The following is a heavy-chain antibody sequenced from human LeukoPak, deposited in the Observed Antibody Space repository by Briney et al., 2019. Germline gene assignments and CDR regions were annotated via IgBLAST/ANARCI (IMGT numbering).Heavy chain of an antibody. CDR3: ARHFQGYYYDSSGYNKPRYYYYMDV. CDR1: GYSFINYW. Sequence: GESLKISCKGSGYSFINYWIGWVRQMPGKGLEWMGIIYPGDSDTRYSPSFQGQVTISADKSISTAYLQWSSLKASDTAMYYCARHFQGYYYDSSGYNKPRYYYYMDVWGKGTTVTISS. D-gene: IGHD3-22*01. CDR2: IYPGDSDT. V-gene: IGHV5-51*01. J-gene: IGHJ6*03.